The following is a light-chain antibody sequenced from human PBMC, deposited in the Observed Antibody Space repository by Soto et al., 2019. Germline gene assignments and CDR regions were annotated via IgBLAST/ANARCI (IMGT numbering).Light chain of an antibody. V-gene: IGKV1-5*01. J-gene: IGKJ1*01. CDR1: QTISSW. CDR2: AAS. CDR3: QQYYSYPWT. Sequence: PSTLYASVGDRVPINCLASQTISSWVAWYQQKPGKAPKLLIYAASTLQSGVPSRFSGSGSGTDFTLTISCLQSEDFATYYCQQYYSYPWTFGQGTKVDIK.